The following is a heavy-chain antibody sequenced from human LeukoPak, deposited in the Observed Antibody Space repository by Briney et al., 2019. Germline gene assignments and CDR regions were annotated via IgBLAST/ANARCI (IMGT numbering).Heavy chain of an antibody. J-gene: IGHJ4*02. CDR3: ARKTPMAEAYYFDY. D-gene: IGHD5-18*01. CDR1: GGLITSTIHY. V-gene: IGHV4-61*01. CDR2: TYNSVTT. Sequence: SETLSLTCSVSGGLITSTIHYWSWIRQPPGKGLEWIGYTYNSVTTNYNPSLKSRVTISLDTSKNQFSLKLTSVTAADTAVYYCARKTPMAEAYYFDYWGQGTLVTVSS.